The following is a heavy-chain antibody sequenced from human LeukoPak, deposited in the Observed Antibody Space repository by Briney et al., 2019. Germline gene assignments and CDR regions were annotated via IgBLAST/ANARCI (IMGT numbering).Heavy chain of an antibody. CDR3: AKLSCSSTSCYADY. D-gene: IGHD2-2*01. CDR2: ISGSGCST. CDR1: GFTFSSYA. Sequence: GGSLRLSCAPSGFTFSSYAMNWVRQAPGKGLEWVSAISGSGCSTYYADSVKGRFNISRDNYKKTLYLQMTSLRAEDTAVYYCAKLSCSSTSCYADYWGQGTLVTVSS. J-gene: IGHJ4*02. V-gene: IGHV3-23*01.